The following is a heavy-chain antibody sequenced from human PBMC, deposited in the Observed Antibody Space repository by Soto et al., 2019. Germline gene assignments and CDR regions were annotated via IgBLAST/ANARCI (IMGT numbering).Heavy chain of an antibody. D-gene: IGHD4-17*01. CDR3: IKVTRRVGAVYGGY. Sequence: EVQLVESGGSLVEPGGSLRLSCAASGFTFSNALMNWVRQAPGKGLEWVGRIKSKTDGGTSDYAPPGKGRFTISRDDSKNTLYLQMNVLETEDSAVYYCIKVTRRVGAVYGGYWGKGTLVPVSS. J-gene: IGHJ4*02. V-gene: IGHV3-15*01. CDR1: GFTFSNAL. CDR2: IKSKTDGGTS.